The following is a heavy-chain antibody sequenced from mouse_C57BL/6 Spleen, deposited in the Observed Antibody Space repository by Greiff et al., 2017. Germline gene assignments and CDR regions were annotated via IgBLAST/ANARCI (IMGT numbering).Heavy chain of an antibody. V-gene: IGHV1-72*01. CDR2: IDPNSGGT. CDR3: ASGEDYSKDWYFDG. CDR1: GYTFTSYW. Sequence: QVQLQQPGPELVKPGPSVTLSCKASGYTFTSYWMHWVTQGPGRGLEWIGRIDPNSGGTKYNEKFKSKATLTVDKPSSSAYMQLSSLTAEYAAVYYCASGEDYSKDWYFDGGGTGTTVTVSS. D-gene: IGHD2-5*01. J-gene: IGHJ1*03.